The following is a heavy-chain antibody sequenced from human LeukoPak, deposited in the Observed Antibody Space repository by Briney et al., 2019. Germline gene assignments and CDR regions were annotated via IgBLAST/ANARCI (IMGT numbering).Heavy chain of an antibody. V-gene: IGHV3-30*19. CDR1: GFTFSSYG. Sequence: WGSLRLSCAASGFTFSSYGMHWVRQAPGKGLEWVAVISYDGSNKYYADSVKGRFTISRDNSKNTLYLQMNSLRAEDTAVYYCARAPTEYSSSGWFDPWGQGTLVTVSS. CDR3: ARAPTEYSSSGWFDP. D-gene: IGHD6-6*01. CDR2: ISYDGSNK. J-gene: IGHJ5*02.